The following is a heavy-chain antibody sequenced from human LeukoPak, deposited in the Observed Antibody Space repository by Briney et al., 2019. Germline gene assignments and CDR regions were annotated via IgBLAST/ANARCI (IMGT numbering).Heavy chain of an antibody. V-gene: IGHV3-74*01. CDR3: ARGLQGVGYYYYYYIDV. CDR2: INSDGSST. J-gene: IGHJ6*03. CDR1: GFTFSSYW. Sequence: VGSLRLSCAASGFTFSSYWMHWVRQAPGKGLVWVSRINSDGSSTSYADSVKGRFTISRDNAKNSLYLQMNSLRAEDTAVYYCARGLQGVGYYYYYYIDVWGKGTTVTVSS. D-gene: IGHD2-15*01.